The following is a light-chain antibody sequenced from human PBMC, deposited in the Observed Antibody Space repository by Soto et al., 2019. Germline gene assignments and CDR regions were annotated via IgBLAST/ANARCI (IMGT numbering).Light chain of an antibody. CDR3: SSYTSSSTLV. CDR2: DVS. CDR1: SSDVGGYNY. V-gene: IGLV2-14*01. J-gene: IGLJ3*02. Sequence: QSALTQPASVSGSPGQSITISCTGTSSDVGGYNYVSWYQQPPSKAPKLMIYDVSNRPSGVSIRFSGSKSGNTASLTISGLQAEDEADYYCSSYTSSSTLVFGGGTQLTVL.